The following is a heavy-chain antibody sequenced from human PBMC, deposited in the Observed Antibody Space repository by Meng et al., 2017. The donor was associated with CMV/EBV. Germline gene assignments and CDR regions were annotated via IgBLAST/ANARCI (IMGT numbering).Heavy chain of an antibody. CDR1: GFTFSSYG. V-gene: IGHV3-33*06. J-gene: IGHJ4*02. Sequence: GESLKISCAASGFTFSSYGMTWVRQAPGKGLEWVAVIWYDGSNKYYADSVKGRFTISRDNSKNTLYLQMNSLRAEDTAVYYCAKDQGRYNWNGVDYWGQGTLVTVSS. CDR3: AKDQGRYNWNGVDY. D-gene: IGHD1-20*01. CDR2: IWYDGSNK.